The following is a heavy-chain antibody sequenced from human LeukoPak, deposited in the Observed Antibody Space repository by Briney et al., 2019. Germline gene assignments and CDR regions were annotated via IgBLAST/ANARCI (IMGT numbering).Heavy chain of an antibody. D-gene: IGHD5-24*01. Sequence: GASVKVSCKASGGTFSSYAISWVRQAPGQGLEWMGRIIPILGIANYAQKFQGRVTITADKSTSTAYMELSSLRSEDTAVYYCARGLVEMATKGDAFDIWGQGTMVTVSS. CDR3: ARGLVEMATKGDAFDI. CDR1: GGTFSSYA. V-gene: IGHV1-69*04. CDR2: IIPILGIA. J-gene: IGHJ3*02.